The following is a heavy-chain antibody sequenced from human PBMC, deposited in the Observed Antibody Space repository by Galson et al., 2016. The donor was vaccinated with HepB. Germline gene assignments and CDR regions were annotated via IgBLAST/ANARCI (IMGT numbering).Heavy chain of an antibody. CDR2: MSHSGGT. CDR3: ARELRSRYVGGAFDF. J-gene: IGHJ3*01. Sequence: TLSLTCTVSGDSIRSGGYYWNWIRQLPGKGLEWIGYMSHSGGTDYSPSLESRLTIAVDTSKNRSSLKLSSVTAADTAVYYCARELRSRYVGGAFDFWGQGTMISVSS. D-gene: IGHD5-12*01. V-gene: IGHV4-31*03. CDR1: GDSIRSGGYY.